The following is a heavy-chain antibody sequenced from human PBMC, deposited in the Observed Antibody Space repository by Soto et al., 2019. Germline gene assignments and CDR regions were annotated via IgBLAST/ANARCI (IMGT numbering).Heavy chain of an antibody. CDR2: IIPIFGTA. CDR1: GGTFSSYA. V-gene: IGHV1-69*01. J-gene: IGHJ6*02. Sequence: QVQLVQSGAEVKKPGSSVKVSCKASGGTFSSYAISWVRQAPGQGLEWMGGIIPIFGTANYAQKFKGRVTITADESTSTAYMELSRLRSEDTAVYYCAGGAARYIYYYYGMDVWGQGTTVTVSS. D-gene: IGHD6-6*01. CDR3: AGGAARYIYYYYGMDV.